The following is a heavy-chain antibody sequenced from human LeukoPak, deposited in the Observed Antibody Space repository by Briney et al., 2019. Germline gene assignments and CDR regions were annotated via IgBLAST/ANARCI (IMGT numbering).Heavy chain of an antibody. D-gene: IGHD3-10*01. V-gene: IGHV3-66*01. CDR3: ARDRKYLYYGMEV. CDR1: GFSVSDIY. J-gene: IGHJ6*02. Sequence: GGSLRLSCVASGFSVSDIYMNWVRQAPGKGLEWLSVIYSGDRTYYADSVKDRFTISRDISKNTVYLQMNNLRAEDTAVYYCARDRKYLYYGMEVWGQGTTVTVSS. CDR2: IYSGDRT.